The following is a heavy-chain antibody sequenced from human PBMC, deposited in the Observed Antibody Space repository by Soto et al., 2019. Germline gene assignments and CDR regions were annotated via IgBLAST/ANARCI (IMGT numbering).Heavy chain of an antibody. Sequence: PGGSVRLSCAASGFTFSTYAMSWVRQAPGKGLEWVSAISGSGGSTFYADSVKGRFTISRDNSINTLYLQMNSLRPDDTAVYYCAHPRGYGVFDAYDIWGQGTMVTVSS. D-gene: IGHD4-17*01. CDR1: GFTFSTYA. CDR2: ISGSGGST. V-gene: IGHV3-23*01. CDR3: AHPRGYGVFDAYDI. J-gene: IGHJ3*02.